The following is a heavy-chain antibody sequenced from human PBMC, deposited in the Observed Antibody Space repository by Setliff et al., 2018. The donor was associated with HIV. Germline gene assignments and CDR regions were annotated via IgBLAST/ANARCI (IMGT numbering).Heavy chain of an antibody. CDR1: GDTFRNYA. Sequence: ASVKVSCKVSGDTFRNYALNWVRQAPGQGLEWMGGIIPPVGAAVYAQNFQGRVTITADESTSTAYMELRTLRSEDTAIYYCASPNVGWSGGTCYSGSAFDYWGQGSPVTVSS. J-gene: IGHJ4*02. D-gene: IGHD2-15*01. CDR3: ASPNVGWSGGTCYSGSAFDY. V-gene: IGHV1-69*13. CDR2: IIPPVGAA.